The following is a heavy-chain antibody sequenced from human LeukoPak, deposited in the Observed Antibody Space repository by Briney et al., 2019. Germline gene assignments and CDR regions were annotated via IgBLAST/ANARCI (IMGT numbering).Heavy chain of an antibody. V-gene: IGHV1-69*05. CDR3: ARDPSDYGDRLDY. D-gene: IGHD4-17*01. J-gene: IGHJ4*02. CDR2: IIPIFGTA. CDR1: GGTFSSYA. Sequence: SVKVSCKASGGTFSSYAISWVRQAPGQGLEWMGRIIPIFGTANYAQKFQGRVTITTDESTSTAYMELSSLRSEDTAVYYCARDPSDYGDRLDYWGQGTLVTVSS.